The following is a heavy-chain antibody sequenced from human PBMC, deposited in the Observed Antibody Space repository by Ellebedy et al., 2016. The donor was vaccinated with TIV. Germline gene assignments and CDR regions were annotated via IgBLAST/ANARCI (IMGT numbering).Heavy chain of an antibody. Sequence: AASVKVSCKASGGTFSSYAISWVRQAPGQGLEWMGWISAYNGNTNYAQKLQGRVTMTTDTSTSTAYMELRSLRSDDTAVYYCARGYYDSSGYYQSDYWGQGTLVTVSS. CDR2: ISAYNGNT. V-gene: IGHV1-18*01. J-gene: IGHJ4*02. CDR3: ARGYYDSSGYYQSDY. D-gene: IGHD3-22*01. CDR1: GGTFSSYA.